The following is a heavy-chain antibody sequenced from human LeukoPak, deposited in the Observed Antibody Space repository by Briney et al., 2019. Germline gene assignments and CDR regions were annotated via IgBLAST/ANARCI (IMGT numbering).Heavy chain of an antibody. J-gene: IGHJ4*02. CDR3: AREPTSMGSDY. D-gene: IGHD5-18*01. CDR1: GFTFSSYA. CDR2: ISDSSTYI. Sequence: PGGSLRLSCAASGFTFSSYAMTWVRQAPGKGLEWVSSISDSSTYIYYTDSVKGRFTISRDNAKNSLYLQMNSPRADDAAVYYCAREPTSMGSDYWGQGTLVTVSS. V-gene: IGHV3-21*01.